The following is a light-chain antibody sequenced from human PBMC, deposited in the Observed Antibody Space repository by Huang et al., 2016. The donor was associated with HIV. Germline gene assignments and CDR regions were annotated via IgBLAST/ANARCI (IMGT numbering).Light chain of an antibody. CDR3: QQYYSTPLT. Sequence: DIVMTQSPDSLAVSLGDRATINCKSSQSVLSSSNDKNVLAWYQEKPGQPPKLLIYWASSRESGVPDRFSGSGSGTDYTRTISSLQAEDVAVYYCQQYYSTPLTFGGGTRVEIK. CDR2: WAS. J-gene: IGKJ4*01. CDR1: QSVLSSSNDKNV. V-gene: IGKV4-1*01.